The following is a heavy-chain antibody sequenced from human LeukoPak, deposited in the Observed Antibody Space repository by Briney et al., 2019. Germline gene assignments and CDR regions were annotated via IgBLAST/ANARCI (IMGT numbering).Heavy chain of an antibody. J-gene: IGHJ4*02. CDR2: IYHSGST. V-gene: IGHV4-38-2*02. Sequence: SETLSLTCTVSGNSFGDYYWSWIRQPPGKGLEWIGSIYHSGSTYYNPSLKSRVTISVDTSKNQFSLKLSSVTAADTAVYYCARCSGDDFWSGYCDYWGQGTLVTVSS. CDR1: GNSFGDYY. D-gene: IGHD3-3*01. CDR3: ARCSGDDFWSGYCDY.